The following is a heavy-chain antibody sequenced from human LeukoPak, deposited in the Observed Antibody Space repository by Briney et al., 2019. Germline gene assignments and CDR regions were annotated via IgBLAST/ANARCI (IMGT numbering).Heavy chain of an antibody. Sequence: GGSLRLSCAASGFTFSSYEMHWVRQAPGKGLEWVSYISSSGSTIFYADSVKGRYTSSRDDSENTLYLQMNSLRAEDTALYYCATLSVVVVPAELNWGQGTLVTVSS. D-gene: IGHD2-15*01. CDR2: ISSSGSTI. CDR3: ATLSVVVVPAELN. CDR1: GFTFSSYE. V-gene: IGHV3-48*03. J-gene: IGHJ4*02.